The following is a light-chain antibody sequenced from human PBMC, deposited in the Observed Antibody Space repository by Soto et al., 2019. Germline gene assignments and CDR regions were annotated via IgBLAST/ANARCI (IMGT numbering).Light chain of an antibody. CDR1: QSVSTN. CDR3: QHYHQWPPLT. V-gene: IGKV3-15*01. J-gene: IGKJ4*01. CDR2: DAS. Sequence: EIVMTQSPASLSVSPGENATLSCRASQSVSTNLVWYQQKLGQSPRLLIYDASTRPTGIPARFGGMWSGTLFLLTITLLQSEYSAYYYCQHYHQWPPLTFGGGTKVEIK.